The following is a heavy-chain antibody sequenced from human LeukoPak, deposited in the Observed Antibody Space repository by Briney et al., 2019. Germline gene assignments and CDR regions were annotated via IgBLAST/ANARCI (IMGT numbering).Heavy chain of an antibody. CDR1: GFTVSSNY. J-gene: IGHJ4*02. Sequence: GSLRLSCAASGFTVSSNYMSWIRQPPGKGLEWIGEINHSGSTNYNPSLKSRVTISVDTSKNQFSLKLSSVTAADTAVYYCARLRGSSSYSRLDYWGQGTLVTVSS. CDR2: INHSGST. V-gene: IGHV4-34*01. CDR3: ARLRGSSSYSRLDY. D-gene: IGHD6-6*01.